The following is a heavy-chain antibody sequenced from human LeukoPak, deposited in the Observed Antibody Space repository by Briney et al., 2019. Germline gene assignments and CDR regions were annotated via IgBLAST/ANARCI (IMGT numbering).Heavy chain of an antibody. V-gene: IGHV4-38-2*01. Sequence: PSETLSLTCAVSGYSISSGYYWGWIRQPPGKGLEWIGRIYQSGSTYYNPSLKSRVTISVDTSKNQFSLKLSSVTAADTAVYYCARYYDFWSGYLDYWGQGTLVTVSS. CDR1: GYSISSGYY. CDR3: ARYYDFWSGYLDY. J-gene: IGHJ4*02. D-gene: IGHD3-3*01. CDR2: IYQSGST.